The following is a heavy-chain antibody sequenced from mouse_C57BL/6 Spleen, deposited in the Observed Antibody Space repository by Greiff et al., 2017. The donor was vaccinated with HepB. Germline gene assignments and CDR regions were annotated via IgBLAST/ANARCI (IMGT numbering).Heavy chain of an antibody. CDR1: GFNIKDYY. CDR2: IDPEDGET. Sequence: VQLQQSGAELVKPGASVKLSCTASGFNIKDYYMHWVKQRTEQGLEWIGRIDPEDGETKYAPKFQGKATITADTSSNTAYLQLSSLTSEDTAVYYCATTVVGYYFDYWGQGTTLTVSS. CDR3: ATTVVGYYFDY. D-gene: IGHD1-1*01. J-gene: IGHJ2*01. V-gene: IGHV14-2*01.